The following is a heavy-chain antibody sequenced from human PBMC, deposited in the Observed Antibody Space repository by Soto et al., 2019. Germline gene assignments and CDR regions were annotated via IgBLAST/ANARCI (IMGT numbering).Heavy chain of an antibody. D-gene: IGHD2-2*01. CDR2: IIPIFGTA. Sequence: SVKVSCKASGGTFSSYAISWVRQAPGQGLEWMGGIIPIFGTANYAQKFQGRVTITADESTSTAYMELSSLRSEDTAVYYCASDCGAGCPRSHWFDPWGQGTLVTVSS. CDR1: GGTFSSYA. J-gene: IGHJ5*02. V-gene: IGHV1-69*13. CDR3: ASDCGAGCPRSHWFDP.